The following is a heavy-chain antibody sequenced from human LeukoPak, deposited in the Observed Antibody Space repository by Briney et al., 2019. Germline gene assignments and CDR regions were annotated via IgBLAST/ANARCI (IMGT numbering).Heavy chain of an antibody. V-gene: IGHV4-39*07. J-gene: IGHJ6*03. CDR2: IYYSGST. Sequence: SETLSLTCTVSGGSISSISYYGGWIRQPPGKGLAWIGSIYYSGSTKYNPSLKSRVTISVDRSKNQFSLKLSSVTAAVTAEYYCARTYCGGDCRGYYYHYYMDVWGKGTTVTISS. CDR1: GGSISSISYY. D-gene: IGHD2-21*02. CDR3: ARTYCGGDCRGYYYHYYMDV.